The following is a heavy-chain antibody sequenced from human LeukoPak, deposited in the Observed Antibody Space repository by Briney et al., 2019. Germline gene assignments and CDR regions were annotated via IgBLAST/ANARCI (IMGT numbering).Heavy chain of an antibody. D-gene: IGHD1-26*01. V-gene: IGHV3-7*01. CDR3: ARDHGGSYYWLAAFDI. Sequence: GGSLGLSCAASGFTFSSFWMSWVRQAPGKGLEWVANIKQDGSEKYYVDSVKGRFTISRDNAKNSLYLQMNSLRAEDTAIYYCARDHGGSYYWLAAFDIWGQGTMVTVSS. J-gene: IGHJ3*02. CDR2: IKQDGSEK. CDR1: GFTFSSFW.